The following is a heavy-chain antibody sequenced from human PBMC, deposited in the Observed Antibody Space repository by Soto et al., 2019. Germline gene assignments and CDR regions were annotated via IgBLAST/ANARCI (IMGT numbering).Heavy chain of an antibody. CDR2: IYYSGST. CDR3: ARDAEFECVARAFDI. J-gene: IGHJ3*02. V-gene: IGHV4-59*01. CDR1: GGSISSYY. Sequence: SETLSLTCTVSGGSISSYYWSWIRQPPGKGLEWIGYIYYSGSTNYNPSLKSRVTISVDTSKNQFSLKLSSVTAADTAVYYCARDAEFECVARAFDIWGQGTMVTVSS.